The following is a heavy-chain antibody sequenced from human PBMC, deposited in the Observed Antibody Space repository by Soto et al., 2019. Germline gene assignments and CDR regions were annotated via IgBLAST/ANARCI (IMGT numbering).Heavy chain of an antibody. D-gene: IGHD3-16*01. J-gene: IGHJ3*01. CDR1: GFTFNRNA. CDR2: ITGNSAFT. V-gene: IGHV3-23*01. Sequence: EVQLLQSGGGLVQPGGSLRLSCAGSGFTFNRNAMSWVRQAPGKGLEWVSGITGNSAFTYYADSVKGRFTISRDNSKNTLYLQMNTLRVEDTAVYYCAKNRDYDYDAFDVWGQGTVVTVSS. CDR3: AKNRDYDYDAFDV.